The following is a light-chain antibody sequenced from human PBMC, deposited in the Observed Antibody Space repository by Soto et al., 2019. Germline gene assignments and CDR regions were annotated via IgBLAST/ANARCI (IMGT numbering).Light chain of an antibody. CDR2: NAS. CDR3: QQYGRTPLYT. Sequence: DIVLTQSPATLSLSPGERATLSCRASQNVSTYLAWYQQKPGQGPRLLIYNASNRATGIPARFSGRGSGTDFTLTISRLEPEDFAVYYCQQYGRTPLYTFGQGTKVDIK. V-gene: IGKV3-11*01. CDR1: QNVSTY. J-gene: IGKJ2*01.